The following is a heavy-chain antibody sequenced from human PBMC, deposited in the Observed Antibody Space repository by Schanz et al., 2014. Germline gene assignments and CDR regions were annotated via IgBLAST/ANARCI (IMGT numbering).Heavy chain of an antibody. J-gene: IGHJ4*02. CDR2: ISSSGSYI. D-gene: IGHD2-15*01. CDR1: EFTFSSYK. CDR3: ARDRGYCSGGSCLTFDY. Sequence: EVQLVESGGGLVKPGGSLRLSCEASEFTFSSYKMNWVRQAPGKGLEWVSSISSSGSYIHYADSVKGRFTVSRDNSKNTLYLQMSTLRAEDTAVYCCARDRGYCSGGSCLTFDYWGQGTLVTVSS. V-gene: IGHV3-21*01.